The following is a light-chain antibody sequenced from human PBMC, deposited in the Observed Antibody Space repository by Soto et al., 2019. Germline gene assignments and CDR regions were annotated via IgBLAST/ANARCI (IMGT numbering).Light chain of an antibody. V-gene: IGKV1-39*01. CDR1: QSISSY. CDR3: QQSFSTPYT. J-gene: IGKJ2*01. Sequence: DIQMTQSPSSLSASVGDRVTITCRATQSISSYLSWYQQKPGKDPKLLIYAASTFQSGVPSRFSGSGSGTDFNLTISSLQPEDFATYYCQQSFSTPYTFGQGTKLEIK. CDR2: AAS.